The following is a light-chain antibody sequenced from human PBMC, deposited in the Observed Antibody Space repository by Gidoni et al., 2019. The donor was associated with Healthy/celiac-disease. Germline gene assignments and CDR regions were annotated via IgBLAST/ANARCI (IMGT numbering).Light chain of an antibody. CDR3: GTWDSSLSADVV. CDR1: SSNI. J-gene: IGLJ2*01. Sequence: QSVLTQPPSVSAAPGQKGTISCSGSSSNIPKLLIYDNNKRPSGIPDRFSGSKSGTSATLGITGLQTGDEADYYCGTWDSSLSADVVFGGGTKLTVL. V-gene: IGLV1-51*01. CDR2: DNN.